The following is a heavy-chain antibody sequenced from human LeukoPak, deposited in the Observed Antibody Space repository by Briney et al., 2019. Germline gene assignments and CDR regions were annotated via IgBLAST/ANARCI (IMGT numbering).Heavy chain of an antibody. Sequence: SVKVSCKASGGTFSSYAISWVRQAPGQGLEWMGGIIPIFGTANYAQKFQGRVTITADESTSTAYMELSSLRSEDTAVYYCAKAFVDEGYYYYYMDVWGKGTTVTVSS. CDR3: AKAFVDEGYYYYYMDV. D-gene: IGHD2/OR15-2a*01. V-gene: IGHV1-69*13. CDR1: GGTFSSYA. CDR2: IIPIFGTA. J-gene: IGHJ6*03.